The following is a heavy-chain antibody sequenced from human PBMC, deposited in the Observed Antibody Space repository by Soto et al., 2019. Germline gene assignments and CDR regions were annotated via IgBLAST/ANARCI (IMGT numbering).Heavy chain of an antibody. CDR1: GYTLTELS. CDR2: FDPEDGET. J-gene: IGHJ6*03. V-gene: IGHV1-24*01. Sequence: ASVKVSCKVSGYTLTELSMHWVRQAPGKGLEWMGGFDPEDGETIYAQKFQGRVTMTEDTSTDTAYMELSSLRSEDTAVYYCAIGPNYYGSGSYRRTPYYYMDVWGKGTTVTVSS. D-gene: IGHD3-10*01. CDR3: AIGPNYYGSGSYRRTPYYYMDV.